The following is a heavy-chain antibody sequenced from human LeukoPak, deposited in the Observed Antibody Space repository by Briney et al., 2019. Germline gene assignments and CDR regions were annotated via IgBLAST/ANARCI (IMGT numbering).Heavy chain of an antibody. Sequence: SETLSLTCTVSGGSISSYYWSWIRQPPGKGLELIGYIYYSGSTNYNPSLKSRVTISVDTSKNQFSLKLSSVTAADTAVYYCARWDSSGSHFDYWGQGTLVTVSS. CDR2: IYYSGST. V-gene: IGHV4-59*01. D-gene: IGHD3-22*01. CDR1: GGSISSYY. J-gene: IGHJ4*02. CDR3: ARWDSSGSHFDY.